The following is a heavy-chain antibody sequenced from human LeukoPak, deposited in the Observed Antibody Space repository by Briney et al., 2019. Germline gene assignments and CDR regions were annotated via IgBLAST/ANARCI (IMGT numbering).Heavy chain of an antibody. CDR1: GSSIRSSYYY. J-gene: IGHJ4*02. V-gene: IGHV4-39*01. D-gene: IGHD3-10*01. Sequence: SETLSLTCTVSGSSIRSSYYYWGWLRQPPGKGLEWIGSIYDSGSTYYNPSLKSRVTISIDTSKNQFSLKLNSVAAADTAVDYCARHYGHWGQGTLVTVSS. CDR2: IYDSGST. CDR3: ARHYGH.